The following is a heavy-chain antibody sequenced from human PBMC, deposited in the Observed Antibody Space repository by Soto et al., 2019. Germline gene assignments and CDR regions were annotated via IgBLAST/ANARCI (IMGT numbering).Heavy chain of an antibody. D-gene: IGHD3-10*01. Sequence: NPSETLSLTCAVSGNSISSGHHWGWIRQSPEKGLEWIGRIFDRGTTHYNPSLESRVTISWDTSKNQFSLKLNSVTAADTAVYYCARLNYYGSGHYNDAFDIWGQGTKVTVSS. CDR2: IFDRGTT. V-gene: IGHV4-38-2*01. J-gene: IGHJ3*02. CDR1: GNSISSGHH. CDR3: ARLNYYGSGHYNDAFDI.